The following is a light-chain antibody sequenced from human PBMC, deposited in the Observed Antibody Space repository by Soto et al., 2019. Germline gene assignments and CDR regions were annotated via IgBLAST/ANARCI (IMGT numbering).Light chain of an antibody. CDR1: QSVSSN. Sequence: EIVMTQSPATLSVSPGERATLSCRASQSVSSNLAWYQQQPGQAPRLLIYGASTRATGIPARFSGSGSGTEFTLTISSLQSAEFAVYYCQQYTTWPPYTFGQGTKLEIK. V-gene: IGKV3-15*01. J-gene: IGKJ2*01. CDR3: QQYTTWPPYT. CDR2: GAS.